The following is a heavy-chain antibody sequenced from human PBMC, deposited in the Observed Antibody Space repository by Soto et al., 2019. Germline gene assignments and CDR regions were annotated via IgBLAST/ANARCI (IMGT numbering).Heavy chain of an antibody. J-gene: IGHJ3*02. Sequence: LSLTCTVSGGSISSSSYYWGWIRQPPGKGLEWIGSIYYSGSTYYNPSLKSRVTISVDTSKNQFSLKLSSVTAADTAVYYCARPFPYYYDSSGSLDASAISCQGTMVSVS. V-gene: IGHV4-39*01. CDR3: ARPFPYYYDSSGSLDASAI. CDR2: IYYSGST. CDR1: GGSISSSSYY. D-gene: IGHD3-22*01.